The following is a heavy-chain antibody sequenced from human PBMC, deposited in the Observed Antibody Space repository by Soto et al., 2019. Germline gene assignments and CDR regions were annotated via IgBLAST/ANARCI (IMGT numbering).Heavy chain of an antibody. D-gene: IGHD2-2*02. Sequence: QVQLVQSGAEVKKPGSSVKVSCKASGGTFSSYAISWVRQAPGQGLEWMGGLIPIFGTANYAQKFQGRVTITADKSTSTAYMELSSLRSEDTAVYYCAREVVVVPAAIDGHYYYGMDVWGKGTTVTVSS. J-gene: IGHJ6*04. V-gene: IGHV1-69*06. CDR3: AREVVVVPAAIDGHYYYGMDV. CDR2: LIPIFGTA. CDR1: GGTFSSYA.